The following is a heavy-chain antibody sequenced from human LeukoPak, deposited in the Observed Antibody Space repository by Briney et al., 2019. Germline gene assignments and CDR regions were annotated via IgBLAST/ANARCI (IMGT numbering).Heavy chain of an antibody. CDR1: GGSFSGFY. Sequence: PSETLSLTCAVYGGSFSGFYWSWLRQPPGKGLEWIGEITHSGSTNYNPSLKSRVTISVDTSKNQFSLNLSSVTAADTAVYYCAKGGYSYDSSGHNYFDYWGQGTLVTVSS. CDR2: ITHSGST. V-gene: IGHV4-34*01. CDR3: AKGGYSYDSSGHNYFDY. D-gene: IGHD3-22*01. J-gene: IGHJ4*02.